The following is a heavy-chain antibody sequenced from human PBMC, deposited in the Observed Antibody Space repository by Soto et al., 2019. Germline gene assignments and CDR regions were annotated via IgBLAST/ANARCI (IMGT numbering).Heavy chain of an antibody. D-gene: IGHD1-1*01. CDR2: IYYSGST. Sequence: QVQLQESGPGLVKPSETLSLTCTVSGGSISSYYWSWIRQPPGKGLEWIGDIYYSGSTNYNPSLKSRVTLSVDTSKNQFSLKLSSVTAADTAVYYCARRYGYSFDYWGQGTLVTVSS. CDR3: ARRYGYSFDY. J-gene: IGHJ4*02. V-gene: IGHV4-59*08. CDR1: GGSISSYY.